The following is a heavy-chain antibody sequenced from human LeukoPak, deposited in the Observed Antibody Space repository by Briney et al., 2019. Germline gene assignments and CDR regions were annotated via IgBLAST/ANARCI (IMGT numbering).Heavy chain of an antibody. Sequence: GGSLRLSCAASGFTFSSFGMHWVRQAPGKGLEWVAIIWYDGSKKYYADSLRGRFTISRDNSKNTLYLQMNSLRAEDTAVYYCASSGSYFGYWGQGTLVTVSS. D-gene: IGHD1-26*01. CDR3: ASSGSYFGY. J-gene: IGHJ4*02. V-gene: IGHV3-33*01. CDR2: IWYDGSKK. CDR1: GFTFSSFG.